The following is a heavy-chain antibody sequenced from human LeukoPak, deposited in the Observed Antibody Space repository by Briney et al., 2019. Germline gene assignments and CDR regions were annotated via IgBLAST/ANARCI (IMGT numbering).Heavy chain of an antibody. V-gene: IGHV1-2*02. D-gene: IGHD3-3*01. CDR2: INPNSGGT. CDR3: ARLPTYYDFWSGYYEPL. CDR1: GYTFTGYY. J-gene: IGHJ4*02. Sequence: GASVKVSCKASGYTFTGYYMHWVRQAPGQGLEWMGWINPNSGGTNYAQKFQGRVTMTRDTSISTAYMELSRLRSDGTAVYYCARLPTYYDFWSGYYEPLWGQGTLVTVSS.